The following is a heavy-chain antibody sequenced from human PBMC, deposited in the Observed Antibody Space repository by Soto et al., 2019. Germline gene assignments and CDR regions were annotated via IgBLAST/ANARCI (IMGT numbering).Heavy chain of an antibody. J-gene: IGHJ4*02. D-gene: IGHD2-2*02. CDR2: INPSGGDT. CDR1: GYTFTNFF. Sequence: QVQLVQSGADVKKPGASVTVSCEASGYTFTNFFIHWVRQAPGQGLEWMGIINPSGGDTTYAQKFQGRVTMTGDMSTSTVYMDLSSLRFEDTAVYYCARDRRYCSGTRCFTFLGPDYWGQGTLVTVSS. V-gene: IGHV1-46*01. CDR3: ARDRRYCSGTRCFTFLGPDY.